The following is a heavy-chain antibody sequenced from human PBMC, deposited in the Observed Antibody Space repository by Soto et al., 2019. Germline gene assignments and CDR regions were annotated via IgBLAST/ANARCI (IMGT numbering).Heavy chain of an antibody. J-gene: IGHJ5*01. CDR1: RDSFPTNGPT. CDR2: TYYRSKWYN. V-gene: IGHV6-1*01. Sequence: QTLSLICAIARDSFPTNGPTSYSIRHSQSRGLEWLGRTYYRSKWYNDYAVSVKGRITINPDTSNNQLSLQLDSVTPDDTAVYYCARLNGDSWLDSWGQGTLVPVSS. CDR3: ARLNGDSWLDS.